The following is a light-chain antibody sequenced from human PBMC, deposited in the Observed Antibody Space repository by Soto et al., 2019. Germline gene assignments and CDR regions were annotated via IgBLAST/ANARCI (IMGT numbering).Light chain of an antibody. CDR3: SSYTSGSNVV. CDR1: SSDVGGYNY. CDR2: DVS. V-gene: IGLV2-14*01. J-gene: IGLJ2*01. Sequence: QSPLSEPASVAGTPRQSITISCTGTSSDVGGYNYGSWYQQHPGKATKLMMYDVSNRPSGVSNRFSGSKSGNTADLTISGLQAEDVAEDNCSSYTSGSNVVVGAGSELTV.